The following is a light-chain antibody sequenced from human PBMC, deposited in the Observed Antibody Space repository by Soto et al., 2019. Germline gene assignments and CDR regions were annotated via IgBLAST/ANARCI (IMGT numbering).Light chain of an antibody. CDR2: TFA. J-gene: IGLJ3*02. V-gene: IGLV1-44*01. CDR1: SSNIGSNA. CDR3: AAWDDTLDAQV. Sequence: QSVLTQPPSASGTPGQRVTISCSGSSSNIGSNAVNWYQQLPGTAPKLLIYTFAQRPSGVPDRFSGSKSGTSVSLAISGLRSDDEATYYCAAWDDTLDAQVFGGGTQLTVL.